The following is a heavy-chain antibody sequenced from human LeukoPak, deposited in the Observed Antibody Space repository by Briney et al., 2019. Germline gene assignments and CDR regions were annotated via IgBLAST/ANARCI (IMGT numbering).Heavy chain of an antibody. V-gene: IGHV3-30*18. Sequence: GRSLRLSCAASGFTFSSYGMHWVRQAPGKGLEWVAVISYDGSNKYYADSVKGRFTISRDNSKNTLYLQMNSLRAEDTAVYYCAKLGRIAVAGTTEYFQHWGQGTLVTVSS. CDR2: ISYDGSNK. D-gene: IGHD6-19*01. CDR1: GFTFSSYG. CDR3: AKLGRIAVAGTTEYFQH. J-gene: IGHJ1*01.